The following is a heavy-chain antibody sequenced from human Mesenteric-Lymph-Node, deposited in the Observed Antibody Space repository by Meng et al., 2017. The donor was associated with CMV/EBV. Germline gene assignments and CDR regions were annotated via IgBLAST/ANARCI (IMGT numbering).Heavy chain of an antibody. J-gene: IGHJ2*01. D-gene: IGHD5-18*01. CDR2: IYYSGST. CDR1: GGSRISSNYY. V-gene: IGHV4-39*01. Sequence: SGGSRISSNYYWGWIRQPPGKGLEWIGSIYYSGSTYYNPSLKSRVTISVDTSKNQFSLKLTSVPAADTAVYYCARHLGYTYGRYYFDLWGRGTLVTVSS. CDR3: ARHLGYTYGRYYFDL.